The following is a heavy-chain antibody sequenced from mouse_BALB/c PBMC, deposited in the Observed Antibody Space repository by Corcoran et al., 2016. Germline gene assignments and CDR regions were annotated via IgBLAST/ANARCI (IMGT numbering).Heavy chain of an antibody. CDR2: ILPGSGST. CDR1: GYTFSSYW. V-gene: IGHV1-9*01. CDR3: ARQARRYAMDY. D-gene: IGHD2-14*01. Sequence: QVQLQQSGAELMKPGASVKISCKATGYTFSSYWIEWVKQRPGHGLEWIGEILPGSGSTNYNEKFKGKATFTADTSSNTAYMQLSSLTSEDSAVYYCARQARRYAMDYWGQGTSVTVSS. J-gene: IGHJ4*01.